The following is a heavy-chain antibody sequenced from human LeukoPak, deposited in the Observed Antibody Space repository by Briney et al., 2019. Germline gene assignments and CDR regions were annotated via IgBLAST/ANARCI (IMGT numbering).Heavy chain of an antibody. J-gene: IGHJ3*01. CDR1: GFTLDSYW. D-gene: IGHD1-26*01. V-gene: IGHV3-7*01. Sequence: PGGSLRLSCAASGFTLDSYWMTWVRQAPGKGLEWVANIRKDGSRESYVDSVKGRFTVSRDNAKNSLYLQMNSLSAEDTAVYYCSKDTSPLYGWTYFDAFDFWGPGKVVTVSS. CDR3: SKDTSPLYGWTYFDAFDF. CDR2: IRKDGSRE.